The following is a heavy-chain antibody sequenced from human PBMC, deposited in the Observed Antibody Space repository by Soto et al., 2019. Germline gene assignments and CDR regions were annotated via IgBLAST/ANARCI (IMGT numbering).Heavy chain of an antibody. D-gene: IGHD6-25*01. J-gene: IGHJ6*02. V-gene: IGHV4-59*01. CDR2: IYYSGST. Sequence: SETLSLTCTVSGGSIYNYYWSWIRQPPGKGLEWIGYIYYSGSTNFNPSLKSRLTMSVDTSKNQFSLTLSSVTAADTAAYYCARERIAAVWGQGTTVTVSS. CDR1: GGSIYNYY. CDR3: ARERIAAV.